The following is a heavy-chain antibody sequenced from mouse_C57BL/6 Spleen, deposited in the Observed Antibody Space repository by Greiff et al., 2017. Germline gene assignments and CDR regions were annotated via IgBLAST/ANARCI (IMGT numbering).Heavy chain of an antibody. CDR3: ARGGLTPYWYFDV. CDR2: ILPGSGST. CDR1: GYTFTGYW. V-gene: IGHV1-9*01. J-gene: IGHJ1*03. Sequence: VQVVESGAELMKPGASVKLSCKATGYTFTGYWIEWVKQRPGHGLEWIGEILPGSGSTNYNEKFKGKATFTADTSSNTAYMQLSSLTTDDSAVYYCARGGLTPYWYFDVWGTGTTVTVSS. D-gene: IGHD3-1*01.